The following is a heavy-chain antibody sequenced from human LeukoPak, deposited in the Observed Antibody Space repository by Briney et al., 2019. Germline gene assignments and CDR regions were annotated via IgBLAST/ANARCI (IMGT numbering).Heavy chain of an antibody. CDR3: ARESRDGYNYGVDY. CDR2: IIPILGIA. CDR1: GYTFTSYG. Sequence: SVKVSCKASGYTFTSYGISWVRQAPGQGLEWMGRIIPILGIADYAQNFQGRVTITADKSTSTAYMELSSLRSEDTAVYYCARESRDGYNYGVDYWGQGTLVTVSS. D-gene: IGHD5-24*01. J-gene: IGHJ4*02. V-gene: IGHV1-69*04.